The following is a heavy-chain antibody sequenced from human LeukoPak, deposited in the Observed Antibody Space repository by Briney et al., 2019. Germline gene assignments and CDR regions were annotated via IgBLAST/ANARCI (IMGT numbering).Heavy chain of an antibody. V-gene: IGHV3-73*01. CDR2: IRSKANSYAT. CDR1: GFTISGSA. Sequence: GGSLRLSCAASGFTISGSAMHWVRQASGKGLEWVGRIRSKANSYATAYAASVKGRFTISRDDSKNTAYLQMNSVETEDTAVYYCTRYSGSYYRDYWGQGTLVTVSS. D-gene: IGHD1-26*01. J-gene: IGHJ4*02. CDR3: TRYSGSYYRDY.